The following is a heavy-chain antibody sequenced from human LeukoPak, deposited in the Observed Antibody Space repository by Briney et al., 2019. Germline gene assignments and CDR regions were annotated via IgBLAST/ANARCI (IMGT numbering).Heavy chain of an antibody. D-gene: IGHD3-22*01. CDR3: ARAGDSSGYYPTPFDY. Sequence: PGGSLRLSCAAPGFTFSSYSMNWVRQAPGKGLEWVSSISSSSSYIYYADSVKGRFTISRDNAKNSLYLQMNSLRAEDTAVYYCARAGDSSGYYPTPFDYWGQGTLVTVSS. CDR2: ISSSSSYI. CDR1: GFTFSSYS. J-gene: IGHJ4*02. V-gene: IGHV3-21*01.